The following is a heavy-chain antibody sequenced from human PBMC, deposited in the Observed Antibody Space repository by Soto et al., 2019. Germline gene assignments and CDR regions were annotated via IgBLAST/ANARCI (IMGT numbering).Heavy chain of an antibody. Sequence: VGSLRLSCASSVCTFSSYSMNWVRHSPGKWLEWVSSISSSSSYIYYADSVKGRFTISRDNAKNSLYLQMNSLRAEDTAVYYCAREWGNTARAKRNYYDRMESWGQGTTVSVSS. D-gene: IGHD3-16*01. V-gene: IGHV3-21*01. J-gene: IGHJ6*01. CDR2: ISSSSSYI. CDR1: VCTFSSYS. CDR3: AREWGNTARAKRNYYDRMES.